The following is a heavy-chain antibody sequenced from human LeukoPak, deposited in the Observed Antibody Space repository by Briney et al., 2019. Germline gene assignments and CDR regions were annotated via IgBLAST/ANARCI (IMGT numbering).Heavy chain of an antibody. CDR3: ARDYGSGSYADYYYYMDV. J-gene: IGHJ6*03. V-gene: IGHV1-18*01. CDR1: GGTFSSYA. D-gene: IGHD3-10*01. CDR2: ISAYNGNT. Sequence: GASVKVSCKASGGTFSSYAISWVRQAPGQGLEWMGWISAYNGNTNYAQKLQGRVTMTTDTSTSTAYMELRSLRSDDTAVYYCARDYGSGSYADYYYYMDVWGKGTTVTISS.